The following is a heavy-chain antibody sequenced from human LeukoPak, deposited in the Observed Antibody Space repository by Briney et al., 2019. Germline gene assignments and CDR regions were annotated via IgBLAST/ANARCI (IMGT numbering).Heavy chain of an antibody. CDR2: INPNSGGT. CDR1: GYTVTGYY. D-gene: IGHD3-10*01. CDR3: ARGGGVRGVIIDY. V-gene: IGHV1-2*02. Sequence: ASVKVSCKASGYTVTGYYMHWVRQAPGQGVEWMGWINPNSGGTNYAQKFQGRVTMTRDTSITTAYMALSRLRSDNTAVYYCARGGGVRGVIIDYWGRGTLVTVSS. J-gene: IGHJ4*02.